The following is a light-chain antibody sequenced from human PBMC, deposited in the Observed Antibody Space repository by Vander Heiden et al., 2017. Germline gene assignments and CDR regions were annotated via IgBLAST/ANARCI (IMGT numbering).Light chain of an antibody. CDR2: AAC. CDR3: QQSYSTPYT. CDR1: QSSSSY. J-gene: IGKJ2*01. V-gene: IGKV1-39*01. Sequence: IPMPHSPSSRSASVGDRVTITRRARQSSSSYVKWYQQKPGKATKLLIYAACSLQSGVPSRFSGSGSGTDFTLTISSLQPEDVATYYCQQSYSTPYTFGQGTKLEIK.